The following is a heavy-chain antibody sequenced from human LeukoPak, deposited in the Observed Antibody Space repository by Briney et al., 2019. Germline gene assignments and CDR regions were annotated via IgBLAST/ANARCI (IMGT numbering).Heavy chain of an antibody. CDR1: GFPFGHYW. D-gene: IGHD6-19*01. V-gene: IGHV3-7*03. Sequence: GGSLRLSCAASGFPFGHYWMSWVRQPPGKGLEWVANIRQDGSEKYYVDSVKGRFTISRDNAKNSLYLQMNSLRAEDTAVYYCAKDPEPSIAVAGDYWGQGTLVTVSS. J-gene: IGHJ4*02. CDR2: IRQDGSEK. CDR3: AKDPEPSIAVAGDY.